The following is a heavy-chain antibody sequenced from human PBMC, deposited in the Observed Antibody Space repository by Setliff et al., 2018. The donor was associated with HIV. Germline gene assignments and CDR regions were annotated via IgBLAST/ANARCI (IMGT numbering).Heavy chain of an antibody. Sequence: SETLSLTCSVSGDSISSGSYFWGWIRQTPGKGLEWIGNIYYTGFACYNPSLKSRATISLDTSKTHFFLNLTSVTDADTAVYFCTREGRGDPAMATTRIDYWGQGKLVTVSS. CDR2: IYYTGFA. V-gene: IGHV4-39*02. J-gene: IGHJ4*02. CDR1: GDSISSGSYF. CDR3: TREGRGDPAMATTRIDY. D-gene: IGHD1-1*01.